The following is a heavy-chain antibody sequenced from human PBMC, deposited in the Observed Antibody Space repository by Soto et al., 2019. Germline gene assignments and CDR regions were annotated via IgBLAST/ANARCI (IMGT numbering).Heavy chain of an antibody. CDR2: IKQDGSEK. V-gene: IGHV3-7*05. Sequence: GGSLRLSCAASGFTFSTYWMSWVRQAPGKGLEWVANIKQDGSEKYYVDSVKGRFTISRDNAKNSLYLQMNSLRAEDTAVYYCARVRGQWLVYFDYWGQGTLVTVSS. CDR1: GFTFSTYW. J-gene: IGHJ4*02. D-gene: IGHD6-19*01. CDR3: ARVRGQWLVYFDY.